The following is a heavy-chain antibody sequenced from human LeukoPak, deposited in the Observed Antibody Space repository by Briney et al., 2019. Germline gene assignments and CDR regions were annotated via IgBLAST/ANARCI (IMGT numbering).Heavy chain of an antibody. CDR1: GFTFTSYD. CDR2: IWYDGSNT. V-gene: IGHV3-33*01. D-gene: IGHD6-13*01. CDR3: ARDLPPSIAAAGQDYFDY. Sequence: PGGSLRLSCAASGFTFTSYDMHWVRQAPGKGLEWVALIWYDGSNTYYADSVKGRFTISRDNSKNTLYLQMNSLRAEDTAVYYCARDLPPSIAAAGQDYFDYWGQGTLVTVSS. J-gene: IGHJ4*02.